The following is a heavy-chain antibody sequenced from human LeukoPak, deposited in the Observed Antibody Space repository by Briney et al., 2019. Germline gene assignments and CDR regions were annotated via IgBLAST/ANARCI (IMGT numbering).Heavy chain of an antibody. V-gene: IGHV4-34*01. J-gene: IGHJ4*02. CDR2: INHSGST. CDR1: GGSFSGYY. Sequence: SGTLSLTCAVYGGSFSGYYWSWIRQPPGKGLEWIGEINHSGSTNYNPSLKSRVTISVDTSKNQFSLKLNSVTATDTAVYYCASGTSRVTKDYWGQGTLVTVSS. CDR3: ASGTSRVTKDY. D-gene: IGHD4-17*01.